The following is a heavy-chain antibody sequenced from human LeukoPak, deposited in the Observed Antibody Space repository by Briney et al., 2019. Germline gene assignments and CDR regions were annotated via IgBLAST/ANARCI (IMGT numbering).Heavy chain of an antibody. CDR2: ISSSSSYI. J-gene: IGHJ4*02. Sequence: PGGSLRLSCAASGFTFSSYSMNWVRQAPGKGLEWVSSISSSSSYIYYADSVKGRFTISRDNSKNTLYLQMNSLRAEDTAVYYCASDIAYDSSGYYSPHFDYWGQGTLVTVSS. V-gene: IGHV3-21*04. CDR1: GFTFSSYS. CDR3: ASDIAYDSSGYYSPHFDY. D-gene: IGHD3-22*01.